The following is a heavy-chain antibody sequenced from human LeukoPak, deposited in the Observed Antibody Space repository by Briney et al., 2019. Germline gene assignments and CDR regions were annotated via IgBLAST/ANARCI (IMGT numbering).Heavy chain of an antibody. Sequence: GGSLRLSCAASGFTFSSYAMSWVRQAPGKGLEWVSVIYSGGSTYYADSVKGRFTISRDNSKNTLYLQMNSLRAEDTAVYYCASPAHYDVLTGYYSNYDYWGQGTLVTVSS. J-gene: IGHJ4*02. D-gene: IGHD3-9*01. V-gene: IGHV3-66*01. CDR1: GFTFSSYA. CDR3: ASPAHYDVLTGYYSNYDY. CDR2: IYSGGST.